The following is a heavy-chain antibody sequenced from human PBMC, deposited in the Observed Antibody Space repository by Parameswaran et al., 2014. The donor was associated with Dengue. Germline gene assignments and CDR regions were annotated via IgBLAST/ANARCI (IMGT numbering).Heavy chain of an antibody. CDR1: GFTFSSYA. J-gene: IGHJ4*02. Sequence: ESLKISCAASGFTFSSYAMSWVRQAPGKGLEWVSAISGSGGSTYYADSVKGRFTISRDNSKNTLYLQMNSLRAEDTAVYYCAKEGAYGDYFDYWGQGTLVTVSS. V-gene: IGHV3-23*01. D-gene: IGHD4-17*01. CDR2: ISGSGGST. CDR3: AKEGAYGDYFDY.